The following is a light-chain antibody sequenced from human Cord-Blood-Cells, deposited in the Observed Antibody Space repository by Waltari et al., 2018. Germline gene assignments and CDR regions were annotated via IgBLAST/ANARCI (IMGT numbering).Light chain of an antibody. V-gene: IGKV1-39*01. Sequence: IKMTQSPSSLSASVTDTLTITCRASQCISSYLNWYQQKPGKAPKPLIYAVSSLQSGVPSRFSGSGSGTDFTLTISSLQPEDFATYYCQRSYSTRLAFGGGTKVEIK. CDR3: QRSYSTRLA. CDR1: QCISSY. J-gene: IGKJ4*01. CDR2: AVS.